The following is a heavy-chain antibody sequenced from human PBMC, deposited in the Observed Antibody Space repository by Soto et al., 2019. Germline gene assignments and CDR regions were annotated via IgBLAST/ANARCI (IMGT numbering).Heavy chain of an antibody. CDR2: ISSSSSYI. Sequence: GGSLRLSCAASGFTFSSYSMNWVRQAPGKGLEWVSSISSSSSYIYYADSVKGRFTISRDNAKNSLYLQMNSLRAEDTAVYYCARDQLDYYGSGAPPDYYYYYYMDVWGKGTTVTVSS. D-gene: IGHD3-10*01. V-gene: IGHV3-21*01. CDR3: ARDQLDYYGSGAPPDYYYYYYMDV. J-gene: IGHJ6*03. CDR1: GFTFSSYS.